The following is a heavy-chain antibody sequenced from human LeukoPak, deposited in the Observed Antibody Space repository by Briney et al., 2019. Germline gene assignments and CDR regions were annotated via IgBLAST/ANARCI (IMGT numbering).Heavy chain of an antibody. Sequence: SETLSLTCTVSGGSISSSSYYWGWIRQPPGKGLEWIGSIYYSGSTYYNPSLKSRVTISVDTSKNQFSLKLSSVTAADTAVYYCARERSSSSWYGSGWFDPWGQGTLVTVSS. CDR1: GGSISSSSYY. D-gene: IGHD6-13*01. CDR2: IYYSGST. V-gene: IGHV4-39*07. J-gene: IGHJ5*02. CDR3: ARERSSSSWYGSGWFDP.